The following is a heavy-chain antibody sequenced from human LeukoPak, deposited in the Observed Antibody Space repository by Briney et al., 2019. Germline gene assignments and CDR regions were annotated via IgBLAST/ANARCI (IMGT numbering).Heavy chain of an antibody. CDR3: VQGFDFDY. Sequence: PGRSLRLSCAASGFTFTSYAMHWVRQAPGQRLEWMGWTNAGNGNTKYSQKFQGRVTITRDTSASTAYMELSSLRSEDTAVYYCVQGFDFDYWGQGTLVTVSS. CDR2: TNAGNGNT. J-gene: IGHJ4*02. V-gene: IGHV1-3*01. CDR1: GFTFTSYA. D-gene: IGHD3-10*01.